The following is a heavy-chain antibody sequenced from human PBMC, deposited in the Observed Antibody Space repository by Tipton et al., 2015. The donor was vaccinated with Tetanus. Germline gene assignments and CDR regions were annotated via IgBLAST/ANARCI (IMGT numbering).Heavy chain of an antibody. D-gene: IGHD6-13*01. CDR3: ARRPNVGYSTTDDYYFDY. Sequence: TLSLTCTVSGGSISSSSYYWGWIRQPPGKGLEWIGSIYYSGSTYYNPSLKSRVTISVDTSKTQFSLKLSSVTAADTAVYYCARRPNVGYSTTDDYYFDYWGQGTLVTVSS. J-gene: IGHJ4*02. V-gene: IGHV4-39*01. CDR2: IYYSGST. CDR1: GGSISSSSYY.